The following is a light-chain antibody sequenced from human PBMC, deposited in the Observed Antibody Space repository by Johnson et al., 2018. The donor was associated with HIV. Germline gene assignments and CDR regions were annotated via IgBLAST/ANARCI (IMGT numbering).Light chain of an antibody. CDR1: SSNIGNTY. Sequence: QSVLTQPPSVSAAPGQEVTISCSGSSSNIGNTYVSWYQQLPGTAPKLLIYENSKRPSWIPDRFSGSQSGTSATLGITGLQTGDEADYYCGAWDSSLTTYVFGTGTTVTVL. J-gene: IGLJ1*01. V-gene: IGLV1-51*02. CDR2: ENS. CDR3: GAWDSSLTTYV.